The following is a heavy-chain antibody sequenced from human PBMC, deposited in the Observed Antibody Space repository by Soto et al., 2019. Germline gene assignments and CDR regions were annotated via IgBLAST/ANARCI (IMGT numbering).Heavy chain of an antibody. J-gene: IGHJ3*02. V-gene: IGHV1-18*04. D-gene: IGHD2-15*01. CDR1: GYTFTSYG. CDR3: ARSDIVVVVAATAAFAI. Sequence: QVQLVQSGAEVKKPGASVKVSCKSSGYTFTSYGISWVRQAPGQGLEWMGWISAYNGNTNYAQKLQGRVILTTDTSTSTAYMELRSLRTDDTAVYYCARSDIVVVVAATAAFAIWGQGTMVTGSS. CDR2: ISAYNGNT.